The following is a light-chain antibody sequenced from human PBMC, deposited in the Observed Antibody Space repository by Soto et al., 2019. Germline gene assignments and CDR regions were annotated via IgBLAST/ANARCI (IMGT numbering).Light chain of an antibody. CDR3: QQYNKWPPIT. CDR2: DTS. J-gene: IGKJ5*01. V-gene: IGKV3-15*01. Sequence: EVVLTQCPANLSVSPGERATLSCRASQSVSIKLAWYQQKPGQAPRLLIYDTSTRATGIPARFSGSGSGTEFTLTISSLQSEDFAVYYCQQYNKWPPITFGQGTRLEI. CDR1: QSVSIK.